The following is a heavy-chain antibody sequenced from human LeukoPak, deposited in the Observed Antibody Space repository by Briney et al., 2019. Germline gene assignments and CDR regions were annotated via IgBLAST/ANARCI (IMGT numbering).Heavy chain of an antibody. CDR3: AELGITMIGGV. V-gene: IGHV3-48*03. Sequence: GGSLRLSCAASGITFSSYEMNWVRQAPGKGLEWVSYISSSGSTIYYADSVKGRFAISRDNAKNSLYLQMNSLRAEDTAVYYCAELGITMIGGVWGKGTTVTISS. J-gene: IGHJ6*04. D-gene: IGHD3-10*02. CDR1: GITFSSYE. CDR2: ISSSGSTI.